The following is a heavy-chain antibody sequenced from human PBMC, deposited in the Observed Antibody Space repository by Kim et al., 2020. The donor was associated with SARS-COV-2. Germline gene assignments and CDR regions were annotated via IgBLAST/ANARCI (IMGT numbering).Heavy chain of an antibody. Sequence: AQKFQGRVTMTRDTSTSTVYMELSSLRSEDTAVYYCARELDGYYLPYFGYWGQGTLVTVSS. CDR3: ARELDGYYLPYFGY. J-gene: IGHJ4*02. D-gene: IGHD3-22*01. V-gene: IGHV1-46*01.